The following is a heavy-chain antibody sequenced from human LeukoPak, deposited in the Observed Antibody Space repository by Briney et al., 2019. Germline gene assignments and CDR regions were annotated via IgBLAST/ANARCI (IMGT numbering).Heavy chain of an antibody. J-gene: IGHJ6*04. Sequence: PGGSLRLSCAASGFTFSSYGMHWVRQAPGKGLEWVAVIWYDGSNKHSADSVKGRFTISRDNSKNTLYLQMNSLRAEDTAIYYCAKESRGLYYYGLDVWGKGTTVTVSS. CDR2: IWYDGSNK. V-gene: IGHV3-33*03. CDR1: GFTFSSYG. CDR3: AKESRGLYYYGLDV.